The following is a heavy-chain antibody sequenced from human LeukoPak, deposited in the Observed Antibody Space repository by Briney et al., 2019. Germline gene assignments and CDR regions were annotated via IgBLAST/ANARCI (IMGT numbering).Heavy chain of an antibody. D-gene: IGHD4-11*01. CDR2: IYHSGST. J-gene: IGHJ5*02. Sequence: SETLSLTCAVSGYSISSGYYWGWIRQPPGKGLEWIGSIYHSGSTYYNPSFESRVTVSLDTSKKQFSLHLSSVTAADTAVYYCARTDYSLPWGQGTPVTVSS. CDR1: GYSISSGYY. CDR3: ARTDYSLP. V-gene: IGHV4-38-2*01.